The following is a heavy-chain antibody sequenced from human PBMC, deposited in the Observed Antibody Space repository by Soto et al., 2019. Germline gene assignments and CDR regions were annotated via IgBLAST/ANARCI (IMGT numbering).Heavy chain of an antibody. D-gene: IGHD2-15*01. Sequence: SVKVSCKASGGTFSSYAISWVRQAPGQGLEWMGGIIPIFGTANYAQKFQGRVTITADESTSTAYMELSSLRSEDTAVYYCARGYCSGGSCPTGLYYYYGMDVWGQGTTVTVSS. V-gene: IGHV1-69*13. CDR1: GGTFSSYA. J-gene: IGHJ6*02. CDR3: ARGYCSGGSCPTGLYYYYGMDV. CDR2: IIPIFGTA.